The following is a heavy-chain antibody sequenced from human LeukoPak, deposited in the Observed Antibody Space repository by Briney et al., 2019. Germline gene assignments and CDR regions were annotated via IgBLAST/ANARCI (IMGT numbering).Heavy chain of an antibody. D-gene: IGHD4-11*01. Sequence: ASMKISSKASGYTFRGNYIHWLRQAPGQGLEWMGWIDANNGDTKSAQKFQGRVTMSRDTSISTAYMDLSSLSPDDAAVYYCARDPSSVTLYFFDYWGQGTLVTVSS. CDR1: GYTFRGNY. CDR3: ARDPSSVTLYFFDY. V-gene: IGHV1-2*02. J-gene: IGHJ4*02. CDR2: IDANNGDT.